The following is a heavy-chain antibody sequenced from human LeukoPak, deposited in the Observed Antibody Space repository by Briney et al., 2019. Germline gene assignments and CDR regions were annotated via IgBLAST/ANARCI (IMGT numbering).Heavy chain of an antibody. CDR2: IYSDGGT. V-gene: IGHV3-53*01. CDR1: GFTVSSNY. D-gene: IGHD6-13*01. J-gene: IGHJ4*02. CDR3: ARHSSSWSSGAFDY. Sequence: GGSLRLSCAASGFTVSSNYMSRVRQAPGKGLEWVSVIYSDGGTYYADSVKGRFTISRDNSKNTLYLQMNSLRAEDTAVYYCARHSSSWSSGAFDYWGQGTLVTVSS.